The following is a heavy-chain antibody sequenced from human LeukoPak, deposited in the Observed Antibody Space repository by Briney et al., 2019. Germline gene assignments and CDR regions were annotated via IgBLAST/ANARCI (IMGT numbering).Heavy chain of an antibody. V-gene: IGHV3-7*03. Sequence: GGSLRLSGAASGFMFSSNWMSWVRLAPGKGLEWVANIKEDGTETYYVDSVKGRFTISRDNAKNSLYLQMNSLRVEDTAVYYCAKEGRSLQTYWGQGTLVTVSS. CDR1: GFMFSSNW. CDR3: AKEGRSLQTY. CDR2: IKEDGTET. D-gene: IGHD5-24*01. J-gene: IGHJ4*02.